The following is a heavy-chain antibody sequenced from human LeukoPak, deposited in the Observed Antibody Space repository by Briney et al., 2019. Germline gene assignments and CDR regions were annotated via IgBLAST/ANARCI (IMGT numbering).Heavy chain of an antibody. V-gene: IGHV3-66*01. D-gene: IGHD3-22*01. J-gene: IGHJ4*02. CDR2: IYSGGST. CDR1: GFTVSSNY. CDR3: AKENEWYYYDSSGYLNY. Sequence: GGSLRLSCAASGFTVSSNYMSWVRQAPGKGLEWVSVIYSGGSTYYADSVKGRFTISRDNSKNTLYLQMNSLRAEDTAVYYCAKENEWYYYDSSGYLNYWGQGTLVTVSS.